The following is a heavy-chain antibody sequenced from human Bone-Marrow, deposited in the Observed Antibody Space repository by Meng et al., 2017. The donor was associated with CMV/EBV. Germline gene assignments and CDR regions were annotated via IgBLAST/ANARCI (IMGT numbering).Heavy chain of an antibody. Sequence: CAASGFTFSSYAMNWVRQAPGEGLEWVSSISDSADSTYYADSAKGRFTISRDNSKNTLYLQMKSLRAEDTAVYYCAHSSSWYDGILNWGRGTLVTVSS. CDR2: ISDSADST. D-gene: IGHD6-13*01. J-gene: IGHJ4*03. CDR1: GFTFSSYA. CDR3: AHSSSWYDGILN. V-gene: IGHV3-23*01.